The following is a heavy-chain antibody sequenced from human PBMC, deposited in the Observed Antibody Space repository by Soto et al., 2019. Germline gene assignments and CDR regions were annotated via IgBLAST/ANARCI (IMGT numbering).Heavy chain of an antibody. CDR3: ARGGVVDYGDYNT. V-gene: IGHV1-69*02. CDR2: IIPILGIP. J-gene: IGHJ5*02. D-gene: IGHD4-17*01. Sequence: QVKLVQSGAEVRKPGSSVKVSCETSGATLSNYIIGWVRQAPGQGLEWMGRIIPILGIPNFSQSFQDRLTITADRSTSTIYMELGSLRSEDTAIYFCARGGVVDYGDYNTWGQGTLVTVSS. CDR1: GATLSNYI.